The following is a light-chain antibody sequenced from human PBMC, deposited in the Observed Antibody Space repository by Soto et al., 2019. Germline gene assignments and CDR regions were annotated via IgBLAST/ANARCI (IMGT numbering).Light chain of an antibody. Sequence: ESVFTQSPATLSLSPGERATLSCRASQSVSSYLAWYQQKPGQAPRLLIYDASNRATGIPARFSGSGSGTDFTLTTSSLEPEDFAVYYCQQRSNWPPVYTFGQGTKVDIK. V-gene: IGKV3-11*01. CDR1: QSVSSY. J-gene: IGKJ2*01. CDR2: DAS. CDR3: QQRSNWPPVYT.